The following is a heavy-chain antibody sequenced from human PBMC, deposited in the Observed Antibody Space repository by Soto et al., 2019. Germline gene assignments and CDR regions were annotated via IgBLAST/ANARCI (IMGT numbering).Heavy chain of an antibody. J-gene: IGHJ5*02. Sequence: ASVKVSCKASGYTFTSYAMHWVRQAPGQRLEWMGWINAGNGNTKYSQKFQGRVTITRDTSASTAYMELSSLRSEDTAVYYCARDQGIAARRGLGWFVPWGQGTLVTVSS. V-gene: IGHV1-3*01. CDR3: ARDQGIAARRGLGWFVP. CDR2: INAGNGNT. CDR1: GYTFTSYA. D-gene: IGHD6-6*01.